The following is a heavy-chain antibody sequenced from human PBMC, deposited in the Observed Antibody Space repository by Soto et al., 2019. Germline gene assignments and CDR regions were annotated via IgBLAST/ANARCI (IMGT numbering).Heavy chain of an antibody. D-gene: IGHD2-2*02. CDR1: GYTFSGYY. J-gene: IGHJ6*02. CDR2: INPNSGGT. CDR3: ARSLTEGYCTITGCYTRPLYGMDV. V-gene: IGHV1-2*02. Sequence: QEQLVQSGAEVKKPGASVKVFCKASGYTFSGYYIHWLRQAPGQGLEWMGWINPNSGGTNYAQKFQGRVTVTRETPTSTAYMELSRLTSDDTAVYYCARSLTEGYCTITGCYTRPLYGMDVWGQGTTVTVSS.